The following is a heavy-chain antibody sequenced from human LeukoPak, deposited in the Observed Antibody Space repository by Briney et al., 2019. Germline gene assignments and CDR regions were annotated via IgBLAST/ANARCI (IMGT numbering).Heavy chain of an antibody. CDR3: ARDPEHTAMINFDY. CDR1: GFTFSDYY. J-gene: IGHJ4*02. Sequence: GGSLRLSCAAPGFTFSDYYMSWIRQAPGKGLEWVTYISRSGTTIYYADSVKGRFTISRDNAKNSLYLQMNSLRADDTAVYYCARDPEHTAMINFDYWGQGTLVTVSS. D-gene: IGHD5-18*01. CDR2: ISRSGTTI. V-gene: IGHV3-11*01.